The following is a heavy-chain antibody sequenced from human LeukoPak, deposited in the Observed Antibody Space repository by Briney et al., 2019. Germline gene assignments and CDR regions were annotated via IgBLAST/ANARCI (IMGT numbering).Heavy chain of an antibody. CDR3: ASNHYYGSGSYYNVDLDY. V-gene: IGHV4-34*01. CDR2: INHSGST. D-gene: IGHD3-10*01. Sequence: SETLSLTCAVYGGSFSGYYWSWIRQPPGKGLEWIGEINHSGSTNYNPSLKSRVTISVDTSKNQFSLKLSSVTAADTAVYYCASNHYYGSGSYYNVDLDYWGQGTLVTVSS. J-gene: IGHJ4*02. CDR1: GGSFSGYY.